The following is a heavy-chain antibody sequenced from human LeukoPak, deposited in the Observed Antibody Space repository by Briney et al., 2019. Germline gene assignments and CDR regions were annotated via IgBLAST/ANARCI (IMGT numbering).Heavy chain of an antibody. CDR2: ISGSGSIV. D-gene: IGHD3-22*01. V-gene: IGHV3-48*03. J-gene: IGHJ1*01. CDR1: GFSFRTYD. CDR3: ARDTYYYDSSGYPSFQH. Sequence: PGGSLRLSCAASGFSFRTYDIHWLRQAPGKGLEWVSYISGSGSIVKFADSVKGRFTISRDNSKNTLYLQMNSLRAEDTAVYYCARDTYYYDSSGYPSFQHWGQGTLVTVSS.